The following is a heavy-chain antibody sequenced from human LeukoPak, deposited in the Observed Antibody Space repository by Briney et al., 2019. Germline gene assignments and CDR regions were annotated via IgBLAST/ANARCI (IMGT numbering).Heavy chain of an antibody. CDR1: GFTLSSYA. CDR3: AKDGGDSSGWYGLDAFDI. CDR2: ISGSGGST. V-gene: IGHV3-23*01. D-gene: IGHD6-19*01. Sequence: GGSLRLSCAASGFTLSSYAMSWVRQAPGKGLEWVSAISGSGGSTYYADSVKGRFTISRDNSKNTLYLQMNSLRAEDTAVYYCAKDGGDSSGWYGLDAFDIWGQGTMVTASS. J-gene: IGHJ3*02.